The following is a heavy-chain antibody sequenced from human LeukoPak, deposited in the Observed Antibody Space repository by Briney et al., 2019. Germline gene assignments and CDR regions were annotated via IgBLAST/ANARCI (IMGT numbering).Heavy chain of an antibody. CDR1: GFTFSNFG. CDR3: ARDRYGYNLPVDY. CDR2: ISYDGSNK. D-gene: IGHD5-24*01. J-gene: IGHJ4*02. Sequence: QSGGSLRLSCAVSGFTFSNFGMHWVRQAPGKGLEWVAVISYDGSNKYYADSVKGRFTISRDNSKNTLYLQMNSLRGEDTAVYCCARDRYGYNLPVDYWGQGTLATVSS. V-gene: IGHV3-30*03.